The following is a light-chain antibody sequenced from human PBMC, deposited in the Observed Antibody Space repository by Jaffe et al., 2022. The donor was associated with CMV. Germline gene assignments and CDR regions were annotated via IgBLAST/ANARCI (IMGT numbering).Light chain of an antibody. CDR1: QLGDKF. Sequence: SYELTQPPSLSVSPGQTASITCSGDQLGDKFVCWYQQKPGQSPVLVIYQNNKRPSGIPERFSGSNSGNTATLTISGTQAIDEGDYYCQAWDTRTEVFGGGTKLTVL. V-gene: IGLV3-1*01. CDR2: QNN. CDR3: QAWDTRTEV. J-gene: IGLJ2*01.